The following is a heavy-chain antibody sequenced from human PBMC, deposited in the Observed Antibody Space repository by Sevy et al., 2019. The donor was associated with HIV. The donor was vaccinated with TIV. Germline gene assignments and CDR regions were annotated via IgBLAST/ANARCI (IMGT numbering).Heavy chain of an antibody. D-gene: IGHD3-22*01. CDR3: AATPDSPRYYYYYYGMDV. CDR1: GFTFSSYA. V-gene: IGHV3-23*01. CDR2: ISGSGGST. J-gene: IGHJ6*02. Sequence: GGSLRLSCAASGFTFSSYAMSWVRQAPGKGLEWVSAISGSGGSTYYADSVKGRFTITRDNSKNTLYLQMNSLRAEDTAVYYCAATPDSPRYYYYYYGMDVWGQGTTVTVSS.